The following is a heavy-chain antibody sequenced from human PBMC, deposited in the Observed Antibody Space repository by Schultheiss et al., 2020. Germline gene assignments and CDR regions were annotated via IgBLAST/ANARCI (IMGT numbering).Heavy chain of an antibody. J-gene: IGHJ6*02. D-gene: IGHD1-1*01. CDR1: GFTFSSYA. CDR2: ISGSGGST. V-gene: IGHV3-23*01. Sequence: GGSLRLSCAASGFTFSSYAMSWVRQAPGKGLEWVSAISGSGGSTYYADSVKGRFTISRDNSKNTLYLQMNSLRAEDTAVYYCARCTIRSYGMDVWGQGTTVTVAS. CDR3: ARCTIRSYGMDV.